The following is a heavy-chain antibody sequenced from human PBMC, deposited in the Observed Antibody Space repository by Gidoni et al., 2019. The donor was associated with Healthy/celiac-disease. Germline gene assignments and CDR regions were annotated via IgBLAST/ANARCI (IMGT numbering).Heavy chain of an antibody. J-gene: IGHJ4*02. Sequence: QVQLVESGGGVVQPGRSLRLSCAASGFTFSSYGMHWVRQAPGKGLEWVAVIWYDGSNKYYADSVKGRFTISRDNSKNTLYLQMNSLRAEDTAVYYCARGQQLWLGYFDYWGQGTLVTVSS. CDR1: GFTFSSYG. CDR3: ARGQQLWLGYFDY. CDR2: IWYDGSNK. D-gene: IGHD5-18*01. V-gene: IGHV3-33*01.